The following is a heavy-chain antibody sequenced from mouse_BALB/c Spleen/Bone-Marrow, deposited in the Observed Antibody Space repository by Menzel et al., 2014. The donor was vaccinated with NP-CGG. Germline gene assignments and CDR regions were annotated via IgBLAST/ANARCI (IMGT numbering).Heavy chain of an antibody. Sequence: EVQGVESGGGLVQPGGSLKLSCAASGFTFSSYGMSWVRQTPDKRLELVATINSNGGSTYYPDSVKGRFTISRDKAKNTLNLQMSSLKSEDTAMYYCARDGYYVFYAMDYWGQGTSVTVSS. CDR3: ARDGYYVFYAMDY. V-gene: IGHV5-6-3*01. J-gene: IGHJ4*01. CDR2: INSNGGST. D-gene: IGHD2-3*01. CDR1: GFTFSSYG.